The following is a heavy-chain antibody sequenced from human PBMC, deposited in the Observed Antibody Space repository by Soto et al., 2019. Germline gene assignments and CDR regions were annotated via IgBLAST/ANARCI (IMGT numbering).Heavy chain of an antibody. CDR2: INSDGSST. J-gene: IGHJ4*02. CDR1: GFTFSSYW. D-gene: IGHD3-22*01. CDR3: ARVYATMIVVNNFDY. Sequence: EVQLVESGGGLVQPGGSLRLSCAASGFTFSSYWMHWVRQAPGKGLVWVSRINSDGSSTSYADSVKGRFTISRDDAKNTLYRLMNSLRAEDTAVYYCARVYATMIVVNNFDYWGQGALVTVSS. V-gene: IGHV3-74*01.